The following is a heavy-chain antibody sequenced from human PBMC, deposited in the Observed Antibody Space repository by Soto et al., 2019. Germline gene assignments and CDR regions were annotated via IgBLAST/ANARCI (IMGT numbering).Heavy chain of an antibody. CDR3: AKDQGSSWYENWFDP. D-gene: IGHD6-13*01. V-gene: IGHV3-23*01. CDR2: ISGSGGST. CDR1: GFTFSSYA. J-gene: IGHJ5*02. Sequence: GSLRLSCAASGFTFSSYAMSWVRQAPGKGLEWVSAISGSGGSTYYADSVKGRFTISRDNSKNTLYLQMNSLRAEDTAVYYWAKDQGSSWYENWFDPWGQGTLVTVSS.